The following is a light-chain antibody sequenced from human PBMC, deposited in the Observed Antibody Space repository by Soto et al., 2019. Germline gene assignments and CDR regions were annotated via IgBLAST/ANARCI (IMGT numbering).Light chain of an antibody. Sequence: NFMLTQPHSVSESPGKTVTISCTRSSGSIASNYVQWYQQRPGSSPTTVIYEDNQRPSGVPDRFSGSIDRSSNSASLTISGLKTEDEADYYCQSYDDSNHGVFGGGTKLTVL. V-gene: IGLV6-57*01. J-gene: IGLJ3*02. CDR1: SGSIASNY. CDR3: QSYDDSNHGV. CDR2: EDN.